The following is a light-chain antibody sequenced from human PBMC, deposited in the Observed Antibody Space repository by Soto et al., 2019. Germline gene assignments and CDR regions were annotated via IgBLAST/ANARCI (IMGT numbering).Light chain of an antibody. CDR2: DVS. Sequence: QSALTQPASVSGSPGPSITISCTGTSSDVGGYNYVSWYQQHPGKAPKLMIYDVSNRPSGVSNRFSGSKSANTASLTISGLQAEDEADYYCSSRTSSSTSYVFGTGTKVTVL. V-gene: IGLV2-14*01. CDR1: SSDVGGYNY. J-gene: IGLJ1*01. CDR3: SSRTSSSTSYV.